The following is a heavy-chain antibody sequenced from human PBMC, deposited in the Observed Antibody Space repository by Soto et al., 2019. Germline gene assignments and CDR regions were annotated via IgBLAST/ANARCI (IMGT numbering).Heavy chain of an antibody. Sequence: SETLSLTCTVSGGSISSYYWSWIRQPPGKGLEWIGYIYYSGSTNYNPSLKSRVTISIDTSKNQFSLKLSSVTAADTAVYYCARQDYSSGYDYWGQGTLVTVSS. CDR2: IYYSGST. J-gene: IGHJ4*02. V-gene: IGHV4-59*08. D-gene: IGHD6-19*01. CDR3: ARQDYSSGYDY. CDR1: GGSISSYY.